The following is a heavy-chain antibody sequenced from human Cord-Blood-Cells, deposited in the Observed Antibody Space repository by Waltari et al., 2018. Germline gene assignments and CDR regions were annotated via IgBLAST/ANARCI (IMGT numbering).Heavy chain of an antibody. CDR2: IFSNDEK. Sequence: QVTLKVSGPVLVKPTETLTLTCTVSGFSLSNARMVVSWIRQPPGKPLEWLAHIFSNDEKSYSTSLKSRLTISKDTSKSQVVLTMTNMDPVDTATYYCARSKRIAAAALDAFDIWGQGTMVTVSS. CDR1: GFSLSNARMV. CDR3: ARSKRIAAAALDAFDI. J-gene: IGHJ3*02. D-gene: IGHD6-13*01. V-gene: IGHV2-26*01.